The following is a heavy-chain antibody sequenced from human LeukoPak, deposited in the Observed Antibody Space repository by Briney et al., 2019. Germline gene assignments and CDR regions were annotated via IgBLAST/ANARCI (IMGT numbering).Heavy chain of an antibody. Sequence: SETLSLTCAVYGGSFSGYYWGWIRQPPGKGLEWIGSIYYSGSTYYNPSLKSRVTISVDTSKNQFSLKLSSVTAADTAVYYCARGGSDWERPTPTNWFDPWGQGTLVTVSS. CDR3: ARGGSDWERPTPTNWFDP. CDR1: GGSFSGYY. V-gene: IGHV4-34*01. CDR2: IYYSGST. D-gene: IGHD6-19*01. J-gene: IGHJ5*02.